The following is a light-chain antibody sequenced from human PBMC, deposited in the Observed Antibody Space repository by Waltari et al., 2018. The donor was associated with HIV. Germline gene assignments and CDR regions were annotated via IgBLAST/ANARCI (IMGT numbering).Light chain of an antibody. CDR1: SRVFGAYVF. Sequence: QSALTQPPSASGSLGQSVTISCTGSSRVFGAYVFISWSPQHPHSAPNLLLYEVSRRRSTVSDRFAGSRSGNTAFLTVAGLQPDDEATYFCSSYGDSLKILFGGGTNVTIL. CDR3: SSYGDSLKIL. V-gene: IGLV2-8*01. CDR2: EVS. J-gene: IGLJ3*02.